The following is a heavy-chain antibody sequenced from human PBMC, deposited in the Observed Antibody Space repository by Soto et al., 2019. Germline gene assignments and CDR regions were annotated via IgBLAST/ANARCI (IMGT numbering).Heavy chain of an antibody. D-gene: IGHD5-12*01. CDR1: GGTFSSYA. CDR2: IIPIFGTA. CDR3: ARRYGGYDRKRDYYGMDV. Sequence: SVKVSCKASGGTFSSYAISWVRQAPGQGLEWMGGIIPIFGTANYAQKFQGRVTITADESTSTAYMELSSLRSEDTAVYYCARRYGGYDRKRDYYGMDVWGQGTTVTVSS. V-gene: IGHV1-69*13. J-gene: IGHJ6*02.